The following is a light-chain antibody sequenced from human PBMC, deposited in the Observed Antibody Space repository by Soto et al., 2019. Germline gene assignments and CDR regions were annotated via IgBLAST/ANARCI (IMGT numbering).Light chain of an antibody. Sequence: DIQMTQSPSTLSASVGDRVTITCRASQTINNWLAWYQQKPGKAPKVLIYHASSLQSGVPSRFSGSGSVTEFTLTISSLQPDDFATYYCQQYNSFPRTFGQGTKVEIK. CDR2: HAS. V-gene: IGKV1-5*01. J-gene: IGKJ1*01. CDR3: QQYNSFPRT. CDR1: QTINNW.